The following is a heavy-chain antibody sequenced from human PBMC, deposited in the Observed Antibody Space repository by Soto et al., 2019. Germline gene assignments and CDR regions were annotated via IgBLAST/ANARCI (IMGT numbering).Heavy chain of an antibody. CDR3: ARGGIAAAGTPFDP. D-gene: IGHD6-13*01. Sequence: SETLSLTCAVSGGSISSSNWWSWVRQPPGKGLEWIGEIYHSGSTNYNPSLKSRVTISVDKSKNQFSLKLSSVTAADTAVYYCARGGIAAAGTPFDPWGQGTLVTVPS. CDR1: GGSISSSNW. J-gene: IGHJ5*02. CDR2: IYHSGST. V-gene: IGHV4-4*02.